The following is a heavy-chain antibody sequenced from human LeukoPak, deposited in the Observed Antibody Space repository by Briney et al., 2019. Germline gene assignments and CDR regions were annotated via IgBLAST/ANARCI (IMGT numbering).Heavy chain of an antibody. CDR1: GGSISSGSYY. CDR3: ARDANGGYSGYGYYFDY. CDR2: IYTSGST. J-gene: IGHJ4*02. D-gene: IGHD5-12*01. V-gene: IGHV4-61*02. Sequence: PSETLSLTCTVSGGSISSGSYYWSWIRQPAGKGLEWIGRIYTSGSTNYNPSLKSRVTISVDTSKNQFSLKLSSVTAADTAVYYCARDANGGYSGYGYYFDYWGQGTLVTVSS.